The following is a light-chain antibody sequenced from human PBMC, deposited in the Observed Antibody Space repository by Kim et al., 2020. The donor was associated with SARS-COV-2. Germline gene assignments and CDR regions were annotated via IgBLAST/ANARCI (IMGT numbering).Light chain of an antibody. J-gene: IGKJ1*01. CDR3: QQYQNLPPTLT. CDR2: DAS. CDR1: QDISNY. Sequence: SVGDRVTITCQASQDISNYLNLYQHKPGKVPKLLIYDASNLETGVPSKFSGSGSATYFTLTISSLQPEDIGTYYCQQYQNLPPTLTFGQGTKVDIK. V-gene: IGKV1-33*01.